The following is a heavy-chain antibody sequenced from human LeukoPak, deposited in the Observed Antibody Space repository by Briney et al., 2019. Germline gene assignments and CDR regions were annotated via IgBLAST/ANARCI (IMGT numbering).Heavy chain of an antibody. CDR1: GFSFSSYA. Sequence: GGSLRLSCEASGFSFSSYAMNWVRQAPGKGLEWLSVISGSGGSTDYADSVKGRFTISRDNSKNTLYLQMNSLRAEDTAVYYCAKGGSAGNDAFDIWGQGTMVTVSS. CDR3: AKGGSAGNDAFDI. V-gene: IGHV3-23*01. J-gene: IGHJ3*02. D-gene: IGHD1-1*01. CDR2: ISGSGGST.